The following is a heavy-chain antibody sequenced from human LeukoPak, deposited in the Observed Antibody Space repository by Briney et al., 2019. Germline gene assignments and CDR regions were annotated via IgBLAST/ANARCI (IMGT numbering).Heavy chain of an antibody. CDR1: GFTFSDYN. J-gene: IGHJ4*02. CDR3: AKQKSSGYYEPFDH. D-gene: IGHD6-19*01. V-gene: IGHV3-30*18. Sequence: GRSLRLSCAASGFTFSDYNMHWVRQAPGKGLDWVALISYDGSNIYYADSVKGRFTISRDNSKNTLYLQMNSLRPEDTAVYYCAKQKSSGYYEPFDHWGQGTLVTVSS. CDR2: ISYDGSNI.